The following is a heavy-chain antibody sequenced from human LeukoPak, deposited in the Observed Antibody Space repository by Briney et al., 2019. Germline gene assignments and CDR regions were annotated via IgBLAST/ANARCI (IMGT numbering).Heavy chain of an antibody. CDR1: GGSINSGGYS. V-gene: IGHV4-30-2*05. D-gene: IGHD3-22*01. CDR3: ARGPEDSSGYYYYCYYGMDV. CDR2: IYHSGST. J-gene: IGHJ6*02. Sequence: SETLSLTCAVSGGSINSGGYSWSWIRQPPGKGLEWIGYIYHSGSTYYNPSLKSRVTISVDTSKNQFSLKLSSVTAADTAVYYCARGPEDSSGYYYYCYYGMDVWGQGTTVTVSS.